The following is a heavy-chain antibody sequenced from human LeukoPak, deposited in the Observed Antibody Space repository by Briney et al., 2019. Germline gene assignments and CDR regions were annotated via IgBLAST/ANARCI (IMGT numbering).Heavy chain of an antibody. CDR3: ARDGGSSGTGAYYMDV. V-gene: IGHV3-43*01. D-gene: IGHD6-6*01. CDR1: GFTFDDYT. Sequence: GGSLRLSCAASGFTFDDYTMHWVRHAPGKGLEWVSLISWDGGSTYYADSVKGRFTISRDNAKNSLYLQMNSLRAEDTAFYYCARDGGSSGTGAYYMDVWGKGTTVTVSS. CDR2: ISWDGGST. J-gene: IGHJ6*03.